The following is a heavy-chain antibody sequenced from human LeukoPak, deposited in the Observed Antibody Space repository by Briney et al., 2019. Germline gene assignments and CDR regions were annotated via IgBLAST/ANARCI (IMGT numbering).Heavy chain of an antibody. CDR3: ARDSPYGDYDSFDI. Sequence: GSLRLSCAASGFTLSTYWMSWVRQAPGKGLEWGANIKEDGSEKYYVDSVKGRFTISRDNAKNSLFLEMNTLRAEDTAVYYCARDSPYGDYDSFDIWGQGTMVAVSS. CDR1: GFTLSTYW. D-gene: IGHD4-17*01. V-gene: IGHV3-7*01. CDR2: IKEDGSEK. J-gene: IGHJ3*02.